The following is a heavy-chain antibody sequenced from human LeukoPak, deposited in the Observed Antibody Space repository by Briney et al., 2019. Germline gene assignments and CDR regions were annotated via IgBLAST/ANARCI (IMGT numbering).Heavy chain of an antibody. V-gene: IGHV4-59*01. D-gene: IGHD3-22*01. CDR3: ARDISPTQDSSEQDGFDI. J-gene: IGHJ3*02. Sequence: SETLSLTCTVSGGAISDYYWSWIRQPPGKGLEWIGYISSTGSTNRNPSLKSRVTLSSDTSKNQFSLKLNSVTAADTAVYYCARDISPTQDSSEQDGFDIWGQGTMVTVSS. CDR1: GGAISDYY. CDR2: ISSTGST.